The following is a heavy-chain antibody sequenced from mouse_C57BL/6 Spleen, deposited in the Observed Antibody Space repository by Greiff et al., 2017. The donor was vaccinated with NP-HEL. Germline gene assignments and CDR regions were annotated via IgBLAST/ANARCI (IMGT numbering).Heavy chain of an antibody. J-gene: IGHJ2*01. CDR2: IDPSDSET. D-gene: IGHD2-5*01. CDR3: ARTDYSNYGNYFDY. CDR1: GYTFTSYW. V-gene: IGHV1-52*01. Sequence: VQLQQPGAELVRPGSSVKLSCKASGYTFTSYWMHWVKQRPIQGLEWIGNIDPSDSETHYNQKFKDKATLTVDKSSSTAYMQLSSLTSEDSAVYYCARTDYSNYGNYFDYWGQGTTLTVSS.